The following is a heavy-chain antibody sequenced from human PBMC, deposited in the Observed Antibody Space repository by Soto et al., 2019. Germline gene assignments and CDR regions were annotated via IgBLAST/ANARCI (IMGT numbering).Heavy chain of an antibody. V-gene: IGHV3-23*01. CDR3: AKLEQWLVRDSHDAFDI. Sequence: PGGSLRLSCAASGFTFSSYAMSWVRQAPGKGLEWVSAISGSGGSTYYADSVKGRFTISRDNSKNTLYLQMNSLRAEDTAVYYCAKLEQWLVRDSHDAFDIWGQGTMVTVSS. CDR2: ISGSGGST. D-gene: IGHD6-19*01. CDR1: GFTFSSYA. J-gene: IGHJ3*02.